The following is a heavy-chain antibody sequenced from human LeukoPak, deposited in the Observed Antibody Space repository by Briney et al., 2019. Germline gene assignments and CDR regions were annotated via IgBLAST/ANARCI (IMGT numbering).Heavy chain of an antibody. D-gene: IGHD1-26*01. Sequence: GGSLRLSRTASGFTFGDYTITWIRQAPGKGLEWVGFIRKKADGGTPEYAAPVKGRFIISRDDSKSIAYLQMNSLKTDDTAVYYCTRDPPTRYWGQGTLVSVSS. J-gene: IGHJ4*02. CDR3: TRDPPTRY. CDR1: GFTFGDYT. CDR2: IRKKADGGTP. V-gene: IGHV3-49*03.